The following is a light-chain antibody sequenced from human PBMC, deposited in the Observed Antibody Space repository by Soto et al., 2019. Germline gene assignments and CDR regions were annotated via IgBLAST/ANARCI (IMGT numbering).Light chain of an antibody. V-gene: IGKV1-27*01. J-gene: IGKJ3*01. CDR1: QGIDTY. Sequence: DIQMTQSPSSLSASVGDRVTITCRASQGIDTYLAWYQQKPGKVPKLLIYAASTLQSGVPSRFSGSGSGTDFTLTIRSLQPEDVATYYCQKYTSAPFTFGPGTKVDIK. CDR2: AAS. CDR3: QKYTSAPFT.